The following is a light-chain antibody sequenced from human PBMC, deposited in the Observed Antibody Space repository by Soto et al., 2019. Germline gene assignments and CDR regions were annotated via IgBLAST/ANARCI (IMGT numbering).Light chain of an antibody. V-gene: IGKV3-11*01. CDR2: DAS. Sequence: EIVLTQSPATLSLSPGERATLSCRASQSVSSYLAWYQQKPGQAPRLLIYDASNRATGIPARFSGSGSGTDFTLTISSLEPEDFAVYYWQQRSNWPQTFGGGTKVDIK. CDR1: QSVSSY. CDR3: QQRSNWPQT. J-gene: IGKJ4*01.